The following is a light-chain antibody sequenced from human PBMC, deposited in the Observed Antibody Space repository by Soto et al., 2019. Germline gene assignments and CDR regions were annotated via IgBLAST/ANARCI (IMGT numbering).Light chain of an antibody. CDR2: GAS. CDR3: QQYDNSGT. Sequence: EIVLTQSPGTLSLSPGERATLSCRASQSVNSNFLAWYQQKPGQAPRLLIYGASSRATGIPDRFSGSGSGTDFTLTISRLEPEDFAVYYCQQYDNSGTFGQGTKVEIK. J-gene: IGKJ2*02. V-gene: IGKV3-20*01. CDR1: QSVNSNF.